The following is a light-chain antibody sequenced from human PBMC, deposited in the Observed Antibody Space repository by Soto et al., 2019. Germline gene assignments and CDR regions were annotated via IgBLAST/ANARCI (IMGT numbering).Light chain of an antibody. Sequence: EIVLTQSPATLSLSPGERATLSCRASQSVSSYLAWYQQKPGQAPRLLIYDASNRATGIPARFSGSGSGTDFTLTISSLEPEDFAVYYCQQRSNWPVTFGQGTKVDTK. V-gene: IGKV3-11*01. CDR2: DAS. J-gene: IGKJ1*01. CDR1: QSVSSY. CDR3: QQRSNWPVT.